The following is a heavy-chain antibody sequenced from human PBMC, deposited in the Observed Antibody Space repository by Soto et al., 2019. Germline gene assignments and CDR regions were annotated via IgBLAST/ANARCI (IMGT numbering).Heavy chain of an antibody. Sequence: ASVKVSCKASGYTFTSYGISWVRQAPGQGLEWMGWISAYNGNTKYAQKLQGRVTMTTDTSTSTAYMELRSLRSDDTAVYYCARVARFGRWLLARAAYFDYWGQGTLVTVSS. V-gene: IGHV1-18*01. CDR2: ISAYNGNT. D-gene: IGHD2-15*01. J-gene: IGHJ4*02. CDR1: GYTFTSYG. CDR3: ARVARFGRWLLARAAYFDY.